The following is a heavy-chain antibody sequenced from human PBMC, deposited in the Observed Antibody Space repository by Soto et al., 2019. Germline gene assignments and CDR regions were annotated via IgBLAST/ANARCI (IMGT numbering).Heavy chain of an antibody. CDR2: IYYSGST. J-gene: IGHJ4*02. CDR3: ARGPLGGTFDY. D-gene: IGHD1-26*01. V-gene: IGHV4-61*01. Sequence: SSETLSLTCTVSGGSVSSGSYYWSWIRQPPGKGLEWIGYIYYSGSTNYNPSLKSRVTISVDTSKNQFSLKLSSVTAADTAVYYCARGPLGGTFDYWGQGTLVTVSS. CDR1: GGSVSSGSYY.